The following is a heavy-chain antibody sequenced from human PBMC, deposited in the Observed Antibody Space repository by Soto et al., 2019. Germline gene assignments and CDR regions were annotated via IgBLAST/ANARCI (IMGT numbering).Heavy chain of an antibody. J-gene: IGHJ3*02. CDR3: ARERSSGAVDI. CDR2: MNHNSGNT. Sequence: QVQLVQSGAEVKKPGASVKVSCKTSGYTFTSYDINWVRQATGQGLEWMGGMNHNSGNTAYAPKFQGRVTMTRNTSISPAYMELSSLRSEDTAVYYCARERSSGAVDIWGQGTMVTVSS. CDR1: GYTFTSYD. D-gene: IGHD1-26*01. V-gene: IGHV1-8*01.